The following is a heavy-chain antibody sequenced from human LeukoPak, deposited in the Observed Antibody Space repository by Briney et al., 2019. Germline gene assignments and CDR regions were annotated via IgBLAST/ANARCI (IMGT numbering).Heavy chain of an antibody. V-gene: IGHV3-9*01. CDR2: ISWNSGSI. CDR1: GFTFDDYD. D-gene: IGHD5-18*01. Sequence: PGGSLRLSCAASGFTFDDYDMHWVRQAPGRGLEWVSGISWNSGSIVYADSVKGRFTISRDNAKNSLYLQMNSLRAEDTALYYCAKDRGYSYGYGWFDPWGQGTLVTVSS. J-gene: IGHJ5*02. CDR3: AKDRGYSYGYGWFDP.